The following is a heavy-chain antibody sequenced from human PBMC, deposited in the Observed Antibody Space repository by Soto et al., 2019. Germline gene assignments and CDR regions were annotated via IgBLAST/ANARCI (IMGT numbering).Heavy chain of an antibody. Sequence: SSVKVACKASGGTFSCYAISWVRQAPGQGLEWMGGIIPIFGTANYAQKFQGRVTITADKSTSTAYMELSSLRSEDTAVYYCASPLNYDFWSGPLGYYYGMDVWGQGTTVTVSS. CDR1: GGTFSCYA. D-gene: IGHD3-3*01. CDR2: IIPIFGTA. CDR3: ASPLNYDFWSGPLGYYYGMDV. V-gene: IGHV1-69*06. J-gene: IGHJ6*02.